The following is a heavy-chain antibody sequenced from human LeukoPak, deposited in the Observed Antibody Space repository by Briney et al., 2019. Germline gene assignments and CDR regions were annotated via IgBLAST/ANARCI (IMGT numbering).Heavy chain of an antibody. J-gene: IGHJ4*02. CDR2: IYYSGST. CDR3: ARIGLYGSGSDY. Sequence: SETLSLTCTVSGGSISSYYWSWLRQPPGKGVEWVGYIYYSGSTNYNPSLKSRVTISVDTSKTQFSLKLSSVTAADTAVYYCARIGLYGSGSDYWGQGTLVTVSS. D-gene: IGHD3-10*01. V-gene: IGHV4-59*01. CDR1: GGSISSYY.